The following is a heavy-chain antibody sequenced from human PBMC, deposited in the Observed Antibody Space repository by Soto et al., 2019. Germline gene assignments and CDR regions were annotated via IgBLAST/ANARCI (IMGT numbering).Heavy chain of an antibody. CDR3: THSIIAAAGGVWFDP. V-gene: IGHV2-5*01. J-gene: IGHJ5*02. D-gene: IGHD6-13*01. CDR1: GFSLSTGGVG. CDR2: IHWNDDK. Sequence: SGPTLVNPTPTRTLTCTFAGFSLSTGGVGVGWIRQPPGKALEWLALIHWNDDKSYSPSLKSRLTITKDTSKNKVVLTMTNMDPVDTASYYWTHSIIAAAGGVWFDPWGQGTLVTVSS.